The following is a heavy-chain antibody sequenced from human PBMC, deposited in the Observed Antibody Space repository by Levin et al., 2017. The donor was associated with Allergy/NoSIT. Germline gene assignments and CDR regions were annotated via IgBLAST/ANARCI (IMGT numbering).Heavy chain of an antibody. Sequence: SQTLSLTCTVSGGSISSSYWTWIRQPPGKGLEWIGFIYYSGSTNYNPSLKSRVTMSVDTSKNQFSLKLSSVTAADTAVYYCARGPIERVTGVDSWGQGTPVTVSS. J-gene: IGHJ4*02. CDR3: ARGPIERVTGVDS. CDR2: IYYSGST. D-gene: IGHD1-26*01. V-gene: IGHV4-59*01. CDR1: GGSISSSY.